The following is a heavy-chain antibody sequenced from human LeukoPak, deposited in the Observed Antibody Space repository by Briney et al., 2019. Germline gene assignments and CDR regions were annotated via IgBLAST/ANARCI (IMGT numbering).Heavy chain of an antibody. Sequence: SETLSLTCTVSGASVTDYYCSWIRQSPGKGLEWISYIHHSGSSDYNPSLRSRVTTSLDTSKNQFSLNLISVTAADTAVYYCTRGHWGLQSWRQGTLVTVSS. D-gene: IGHD7-27*01. J-gene: IGHJ5*02. CDR1: GASVTDYY. CDR2: IHHSGSS. CDR3: TRGHWGLQS. V-gene: IGHV4-59*02.